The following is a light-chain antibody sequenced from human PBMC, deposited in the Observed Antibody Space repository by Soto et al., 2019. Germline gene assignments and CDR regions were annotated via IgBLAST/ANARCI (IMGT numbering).Light chain of an antibody. Sequence: EIVLTQSPATLSLSPGERATLSCRASQSVSSYLAWYQQKPGQAPRLLIYDASNRANGIPDRFSGSGSGTDFTLTISRLEPEDFAVYYCQQYGNSPSITFGQGTRLEIK. J-gene: IGKJ5*01. V-gene: IGKV3-20*01. CDR1: QSVSSY. CDR3: QQYGNSPSIT. CDR2: DAS.